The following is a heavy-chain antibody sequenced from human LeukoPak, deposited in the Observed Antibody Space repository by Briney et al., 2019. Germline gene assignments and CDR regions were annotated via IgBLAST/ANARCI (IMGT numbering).Heavy chain of an antibody. CDR3: ARGVGWELLGRAYFDY. J-gene: IGHJ4*02. D-gene: IGHD1-26*01. V-gene: IGHV1-69*01. CDR1: GGTFSSYA. CDR2: IIPIFGTA. Sequence: SVKVSCKXSGGTFSSYAISWVRQAPGQGLEWMGRIIPIFGTANYAQKFQGRVTITADESTSTAYMELSSLRSEDTAVYYYARGVGWELLGRAYFDYWGQGTLVTVSS.